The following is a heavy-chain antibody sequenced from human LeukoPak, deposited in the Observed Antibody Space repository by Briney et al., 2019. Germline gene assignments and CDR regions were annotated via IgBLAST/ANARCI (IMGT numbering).Heavy chain of an antibody. Sequence: GASVKVSCKASGFTFSSYGISWVRQAPGQGLEWMGWISSSSGNTNYAQKFQDRVTMTTDKSTSTAYMELRSLRSDDTAVYYCAREHPHFGELWNDYWGQGTPVTVSS. CDR1: GFTFSSYG. CDR2: ISSSSGNT. CDR3: AREHPHFGELWNDY. D-gene: IGHD3-10*01. J-gene: IGHJ4*02. V-gene: IGHV1-18*01.